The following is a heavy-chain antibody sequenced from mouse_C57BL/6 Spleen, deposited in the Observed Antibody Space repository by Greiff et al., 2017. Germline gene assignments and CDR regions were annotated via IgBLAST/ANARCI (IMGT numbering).Heavy chain of an antibody. CDR2: IFPGSGST. CDR3: ASRGGDGYAFWD. D-gene: IGHD2-2*01. Sequence: VKLMESGAELMKPGASVKLSCKATGYTFTGYWIEWVKQRPGHGLEWIGEIFPGSGSTNYNEKFKGKATLTVDTSSNTAYMQLCSLTTEYSAVYYCASRGGDGYAFWDWGQGALVTV. J-gene: IGHJ3*01. CDR1: GYTFTGYW. V-gene: IGHV1-9*01.